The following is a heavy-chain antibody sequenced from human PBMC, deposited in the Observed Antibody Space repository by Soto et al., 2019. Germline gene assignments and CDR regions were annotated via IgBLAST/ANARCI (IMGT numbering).Heavy chain of an antibody. CDR1: GFTFSSYG. CDR2: IRYDGSNK. D-gene: IGHD3-10*01. CDR3: ARDRTYYGSGSKGMDF. Sequence: GGSLRLSCAASGFTFSSYGMHWVRQAPGKGLEWLAIIRYDGSNKYYGDSVKGRFTISRDNSKNTLYLQMNSLRAEDTAVYYCARDRTYYGSGSKGMDFWGQGTTVTVSS. J-gene: IGHJ6*02. V-gene: IGHV3-30*02.